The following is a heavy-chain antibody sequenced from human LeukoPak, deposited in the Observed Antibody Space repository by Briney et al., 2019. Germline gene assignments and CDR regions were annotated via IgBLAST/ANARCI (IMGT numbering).Heavy chain of an antibody. J-gene: IGHJ4*02. D-gene: IGHD4-17*01. CDR1: GFTFSTYW. V-gene: IGHV3-7*05. CDR3: ARDSGLTTVTTYWDY. Sequence: GGSLRLSCAAYGFTFSTYWMSWVRQAPGKGLEWVANIKEDGSEKYYVDSVKGRFNISRDNAKNSLYLQMNSLRAEDTAVYYCARDSGLTTVTTYWDYWGQGTLVTVSS. CDR2: IKEDGSEK.